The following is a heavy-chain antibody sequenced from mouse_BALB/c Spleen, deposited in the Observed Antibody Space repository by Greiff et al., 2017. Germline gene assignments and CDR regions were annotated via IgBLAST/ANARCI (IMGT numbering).Heavy chain of an antibody. CDR1: GYTFTSYY. Sequence: VQRVESGAELVKPGASVKLSCKASGYTFTSYYMYWVKQRPGQGLEWIGEINPSNGGTNFNEKFKSKATLTVDKSSSTAYMQLSSLTSEDSAVYYCTRSAPFDHWGQGTTLTVSS. CDR3: TRSAPFDH. V-gene: IGHV1S81*02. J-gene: IGHJ2*01. CDR2: INPSNGGT.